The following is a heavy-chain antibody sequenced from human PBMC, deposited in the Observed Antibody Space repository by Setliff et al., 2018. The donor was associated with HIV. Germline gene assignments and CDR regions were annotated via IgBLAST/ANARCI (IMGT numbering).Heavy chain of an antibody. Sequence: SETLSLTCTVSGDSITRGSYYWSWIRQPAGKGLEWIGHIYTSGKTHYSPSLKSRITNSADTSKNQLSLNLSSVTAADTAVYYCARAAYSGTYLWEPATDLWGRGTLVTSPQ. CDR3: ARAAYSGTYLWEPATDL. CDR2: IYTSGKT. V-gene: IGHV4-61*09. D-gene: IGHD1-26*01. J-gene: IGHJ2*01. CDR1: GDSITRGSYY.